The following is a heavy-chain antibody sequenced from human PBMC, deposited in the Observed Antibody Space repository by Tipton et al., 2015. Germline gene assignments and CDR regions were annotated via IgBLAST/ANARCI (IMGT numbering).Heavy chain of an antibody. V-gene: IGHV4-59*08. Sequence: TLSLTCSVSSDSISKYYWSWIRQPPGKELEWIGYIQYSGSTNYNPSLKSRVTISVDTSKTQFSLKMSSVTAADTAVYYCASGLLLWFGMSDYWGRGTLVTVSS. CDR2: IQYSGST. CDR1: SDSISKYY. J-gene: IGHJ4*02. D-gene: IGHD3-10*01. CDR3: ASGLLLWFGMSDY.